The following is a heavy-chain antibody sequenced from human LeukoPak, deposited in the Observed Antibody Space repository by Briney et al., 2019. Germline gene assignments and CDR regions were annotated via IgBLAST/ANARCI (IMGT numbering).Heavy chain of an antibody. CDR3: SRGTYYYDSSGYYRYFDY. D-gene: IGHD3-22*01. V-gene: IGHV3-74*01. CDR2: INSDGSST. Sequence: GGSLRLSCAASGFTFSSYWMHWVRQAPGKGLVWVSRINSDGSSTIYADSVKGRFTISRDNAKNTLYLQMNSLRGEDTAVYYCSRGTYYYDSSGYYRYFDYWGQGTLVTVSS. J-gene: IGHJ4*02. CDR1: GFTFSSYW.